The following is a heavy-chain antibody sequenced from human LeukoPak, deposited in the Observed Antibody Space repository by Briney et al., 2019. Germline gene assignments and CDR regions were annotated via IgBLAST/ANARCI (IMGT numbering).Heavy chain of an antibody. CDR2: INHSGST. CDR3: ARTAVIAVAGTSNWFDP. Sequence: KPSETLSLTCAVYGGSFNGYYWSWIRQPPGKGLEWIGEINHSGSTNYNPSLKSRVTISVDTSKNQFSLKLSSVTAADTAVYYCARTAVIAVAGTSNWFDPWGQGTLVTVSS. D-gene: IGHD6-19*01. J-gene: IGHJ5*02. CDR1: GGSFNGYY. V-gene: IGHV4-34*01.